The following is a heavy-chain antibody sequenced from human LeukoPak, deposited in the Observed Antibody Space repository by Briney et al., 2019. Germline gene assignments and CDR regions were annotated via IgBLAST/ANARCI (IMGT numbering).Heavy chain of an antibody. CDR3: ARGQGGSGSYYKR. V-gene: IGHV4-39*07. D-gene: IGHD3-10*01. CDR2: INHSGST. J-gene: IGHJ4*02. Sequence: NPSETLSLTCSVSGASVSSGSYYWSWIRQPPGKGLEWIGEINHSGSTNYNPSLKSRVTISVDTSKNQFSLKLSSVTAADTAVYYCARGQGGSGSYYKRWGQGTLVTVSS. CDR1: GASVSSGSYY.